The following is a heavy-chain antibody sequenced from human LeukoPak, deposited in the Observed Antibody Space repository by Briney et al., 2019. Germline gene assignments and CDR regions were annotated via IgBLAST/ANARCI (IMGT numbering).Heavy chain of an antibody. V-gene: IGHV3-33*01. Sequence: GESLKISCAASGFTFSSYGMHWVRQAPGKGLEWVAVIWYDGSNKYYADSVKGRFTISRDNSKNTLYLQMNSLRAEDTAVYYCARGRSYLFDYWGQGTLVTVSS. CDR1: GFTFSSYG. CDR3: ARGRSYLFDY. CDR2: IWYDGSNK. J-gene: IGHJ4*02. D-gene: IGHD1-26*01.